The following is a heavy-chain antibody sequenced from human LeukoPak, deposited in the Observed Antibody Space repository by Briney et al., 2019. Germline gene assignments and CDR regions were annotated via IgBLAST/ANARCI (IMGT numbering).Heavy chain of an antibody. Sequence: APVKVSCKASRYTFTGYYMHWVRQAPGQGLEWMGWINPNSGGTNYAQKIQGRVTMTRDTSISTAYMELSRLRSDDTAVYYCARASAGIVVVVAAFDYWGQGTLVTVSS. D-gene: IGHD2-15*01. CDR3: ARASAGIVVVVAAFDY. CDR1: RYTFTGYY. V-gene: IGHV1-2*02. CDR2: INPNSGGT. J-gene: IGHJ4*02.